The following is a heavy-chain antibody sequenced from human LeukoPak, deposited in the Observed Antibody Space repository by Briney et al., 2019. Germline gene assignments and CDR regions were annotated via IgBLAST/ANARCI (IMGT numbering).Heavy chain of an antibody. D-gene: IGHD3-3*01. CDR3: ARALEPYYDFWSGYYTEYYFDY. CDR1: GFTFSDYY. Sequence: PGGSLRLSCAASGFTFSDYYMSWLRQAPGKGLEWISYISTVENNVIYYADSVKGRFTISRDNAKNSLYLQMNSLRAEDTAVYYCARALEPYYDFWSGYYTEYYFDYWGQGTLVTVSS. J-gene: IGHJ4*02. V-gene: IGHV3-11*04. CDR2: ISTVENNVI.